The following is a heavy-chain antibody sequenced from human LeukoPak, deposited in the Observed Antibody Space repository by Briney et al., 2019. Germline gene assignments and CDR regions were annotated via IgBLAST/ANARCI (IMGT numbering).Heavy chain of an antibody. CDR2: INPNSGGT. J-gene: IGHJ5*02. CDR3: ARDSTTVTTGVWYNWFDP. Sequence: ASVKVSCKASGYTFTGYYMHWVRQAPGQGREWMGWINPNSGGTNYAQKFQGRVTMTRDTSISTAYMELSRLRSDDTAVYYCARDSTTVTTGVWYNWFDPWGQGTLVTVSS. CDR1: GYTFTGYY. D-gene: IGHD4-17*01. V-gene: IGHV1-2*02.